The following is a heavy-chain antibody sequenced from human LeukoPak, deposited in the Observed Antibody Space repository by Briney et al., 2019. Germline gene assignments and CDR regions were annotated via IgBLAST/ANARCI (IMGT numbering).Heavy chain of an antibody. CDR2: IRSKAYGGTT. CDR3: AREAATGYYYGSGDFDY. Sequence: GGSLRLSCTASGFTFGDYAMSWVRQAPGKGLEWVGFIRSKAYGGTTEYAASVKGRFTISRDDSKSIAYLQMNSLKTEDTAVYYCAREAATGYYYGSGDFDYWGQGTLVTVSS. V-gene: IGHV3-49*04. J-gene: IGHJ4*02. CDR1: GFTFGDYA. D-gene: IGHD3-10*01.